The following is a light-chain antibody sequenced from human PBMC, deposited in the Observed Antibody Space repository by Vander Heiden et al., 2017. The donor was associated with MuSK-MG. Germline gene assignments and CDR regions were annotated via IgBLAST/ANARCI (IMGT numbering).Light chain of an antibody. J-gene: IGKJ4*01. CDR3: MQSIQLPLT. V-gene: IGKV2D-29*01. CDR2: EAS. CDR1: QSLLHSDGKTY. Sequence: EIVMTQTPLSLSVTPGQPASISCKSSQSLLHSDGKTYFYWYLQKPGQAPQLLIYEASNRFSGVPDRFSGSGSGTDFTLKISRVEAEDVGVYYCMQSIQLPLTFGGGTKVEIK.